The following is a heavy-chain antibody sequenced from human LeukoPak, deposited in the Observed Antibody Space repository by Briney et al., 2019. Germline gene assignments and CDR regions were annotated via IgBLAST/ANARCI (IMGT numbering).Heavy chain of an antibody. CDR3: AKDAQRGSGWCDGLDYFDY. D-gene: IGHD6-19*01. CDR1: GFTFSSYA. Sequence: SGGSLRLSCAASGFTFSSYAMSWVRQAPGKGLEWVSAISGSGGSTYYADSVKGRFTISRDNSKNTLYLQMNSLRAEDTAVYYCAKDAQRGSGWCDGLDYFDYWGQGTLVTVSS. J-gene: IGHJ4*02. CDR2: ISGSGGST. V-gene: IGHV3-23*01.